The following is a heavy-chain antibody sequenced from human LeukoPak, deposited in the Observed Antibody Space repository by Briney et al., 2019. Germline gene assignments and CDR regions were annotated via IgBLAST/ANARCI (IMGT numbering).Heavy chain of an antibody. D-gene: IGHD3-10*01. CDR2: IYYSGST. CDR1: GGSVSSGSYY. CDR3: ARVAVVRGLMYFDY. J-gene: IGHJ4*02. V-gene: IGHV4-61*01. Sequence: PSEPLSLTCTVSGGSVSSGSYYWSWIRQPPGKGLEWIAYIYYSGSTNYTPSLKSRLTISVDTSKNQFSLKLSSVTAADTAVYYCARVAVVRGLMYFDYWGPGTLVTVSS.